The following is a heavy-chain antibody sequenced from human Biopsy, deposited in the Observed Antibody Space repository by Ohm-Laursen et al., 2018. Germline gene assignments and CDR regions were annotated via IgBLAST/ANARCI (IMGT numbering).Heavy chain of an antibody. CDR2: ISWNSGTK. CDR1: GFTFDDNA. J-gene: IGHJ3*01. V-gene: IGHV3-9*01. D-gene: IGHD3-3*01. Sequence: SLRLSCTASGFTFDDNAMHWVRQAPGKGLEWVSGISWNSGTKDYADSVKGRFAIPRDNAKNSLYLQMSSLSSEDTALYYCTKARGRFLEWVDPFDFWGQGTMVTVSS. CDR3: TKARGRFLEWVDPFDF.